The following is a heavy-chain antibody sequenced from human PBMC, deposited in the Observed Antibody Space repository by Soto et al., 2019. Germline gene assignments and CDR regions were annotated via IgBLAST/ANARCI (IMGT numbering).Heavy chain of an antibody. V-gene: IGHV3-9*01. CDR1: GFSFGDYA. CDR3: AKSTGGTANGLDV. D-gene: IGHD2-8*02. J-gene: IGHJ6*02. CDR2: ISWKSASI. Sequence: MQLVESGGDLVQPGRSLRLSCAASGFSFGDYAMHWVRQAPGKGLEWVSGISWKSASIGYADSVKGRFIISRDNAKNSLYLELNSLRAEDTALYYCAKSTGGTANGLDVWGQGPTVTVSS.